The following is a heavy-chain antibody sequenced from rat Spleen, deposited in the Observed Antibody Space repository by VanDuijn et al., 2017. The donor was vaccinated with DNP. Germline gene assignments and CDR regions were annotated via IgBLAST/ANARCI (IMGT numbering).Heavy chain of an antibody. CDR1: GFSLTSYH. V-gene: IGHV2S8*01. Sequence: QVQLKESGPGLVQPSQTLSLTCTVSGFSLTSYHVSWVHQPPGKGLEWIAAISSAGSTYYKSALKSRLSISRDTSKSQVFLKMDSLQTEDTAVYFCARSDPSPGTECFGAYFDYWGQGVMVTVSS. CDR2: ISSAGST. D-gene: IGHD4-3*01. CDR3: ARSDPSPGTECFGAYFDY. J-gene: IGHJ2*01.